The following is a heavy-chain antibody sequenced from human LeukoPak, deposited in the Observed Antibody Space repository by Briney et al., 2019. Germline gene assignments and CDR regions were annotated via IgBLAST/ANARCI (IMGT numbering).Heavy chain of an antibody. J-gene: IGHJ6*04. CDR3: AELGITMIGGV. V-gene: IGHV3-20*04. D-gene: IGHD3-10*02. Sequence: GGSLRLSCAASGFTFDEYGMSWVRQAPGKGLEWVSGISLNGGSSGYADSVKGRFTISRDNAKNSLYLQMNSLRAEDAAVYYCAELGITMIGGVWGKGTTVTISS. CDR1: GFTFDEYG. CDR2: ISLNGGSS.